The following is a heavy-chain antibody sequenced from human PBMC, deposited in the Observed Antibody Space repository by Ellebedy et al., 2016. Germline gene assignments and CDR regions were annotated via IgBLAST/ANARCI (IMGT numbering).Heavy chain of an antibody. D-gene: IGHD2-21*02. CDR1: GYTFTSYY. Sequence: ASVKVSCXASGYTFTSYYMHWVRQAPGQGLEWMGIINPSGGSTSYAQKFQGRVTMTRDTSTSTVYMELSSLRSEDTAVYYCARDKGTAILYYYYGMDVWGQGTTVTVSS. CDR2: INPSGGST. V-gene: IGHV1-46*01. CDR3: ARDKGTAILYYYYGMDV. J-gene: IGHJ6*02.